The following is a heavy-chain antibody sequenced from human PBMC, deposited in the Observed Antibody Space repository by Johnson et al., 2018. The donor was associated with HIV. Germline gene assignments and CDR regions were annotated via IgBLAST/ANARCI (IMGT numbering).Heavy chain of an antibody. Sequence: QVQLVESGGGLVQPGGSLRLSCAASGFTFSSYAMHWVRQAPGKGLEWVAVISYDGSNKYYADSVKGRFTISRDNSKNTRYLQMNSLRAEDTAVYYCARQAAAGAFDIWGQGTMVTVSS. CDR1: GFTFSSYA. D-gene: IGHD6-13*01. CDR3: ARQAAAGAFDI. CDR2: ISYDGSNK. V-gene: IGHV3-30*04. J-gene: IGHJ3*02.